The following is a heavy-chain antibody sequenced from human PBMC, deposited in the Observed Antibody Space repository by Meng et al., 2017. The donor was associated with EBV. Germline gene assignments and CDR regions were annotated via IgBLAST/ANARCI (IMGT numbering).Heavy chain of an antibody. J-gene: IGHJ4*02. CDR3: ASESGRGFTPDY. CDR1: GGTFRIDA. Sequence: LEHEGVEGKKPGPSVKVSCKTSGGTFRIDAVSWVRQAPGQGLEWMGGLIPMSDAPHYAQKFQGRVTMTADESTNTHYMDLSGLRFEDTAVYYCASESGRGFTPDYWGQGTLVTVSS. V-gene: IGHV1-69*01. D-gene: IGHD3-10*01. CDR2: LIPMSDAP.